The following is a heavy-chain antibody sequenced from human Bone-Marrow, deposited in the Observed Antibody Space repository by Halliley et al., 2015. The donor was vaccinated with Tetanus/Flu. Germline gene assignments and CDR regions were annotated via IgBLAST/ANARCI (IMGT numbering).Heavy chain of an antibody. J-gene: IGHJ6*02. V-gene: IGHV5-51*01. CDR2: IYPGDSDT. Sequence: MGIIYPGDSDTRYSPSFQGQVPISADKSISPAYLRWSSLKASDTAMYYCARRGSSGYYYGMDVWGQGTTVTVSS. D-gene: IGHD3-22*01. CDR3: ARRGSSGYYYGMDV.